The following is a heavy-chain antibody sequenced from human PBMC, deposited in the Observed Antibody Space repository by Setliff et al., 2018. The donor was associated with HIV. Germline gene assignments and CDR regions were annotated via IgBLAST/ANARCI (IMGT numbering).Heavy chain of an antibody. CDR1: GYSISSGYY. D-gene: IGHD1-26*01. CDR3: AARGSYHFDY. CDR2: IHHSGTT. Sequence: KTSETLSLTCAVSGYSISSGYYWAWIRQSPGKGLDWIGSIHHSGTTYYNPSLKSRVTISVDTTTNQVSLQVNSVTAVDTAVYYCAARGSYHFDYWGQGILVTVSS. J-gene: IGHJ4*02. V-gene: IGHV4-38-2*01.